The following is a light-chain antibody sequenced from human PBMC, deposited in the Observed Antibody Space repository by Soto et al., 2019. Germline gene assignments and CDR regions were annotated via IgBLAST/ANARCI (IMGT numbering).Light chain of an antibody. CDR1: SSNIGSNY. Sequence: LTQPVSASGTHLQRVTIFCSGSSSNIGSNYVYWYQQLPGTAPKLLIYRNNQRPSGVPDRFSGSKSGTSASLAISGLRSEDEADYYCAAWDDSLSGPVFGTGTKVTVL. CDR3: AAWDDSLSGPV. J-gene: IGLJ1*01. V-gene: IGLV1-47*01. CDR2: RNN.